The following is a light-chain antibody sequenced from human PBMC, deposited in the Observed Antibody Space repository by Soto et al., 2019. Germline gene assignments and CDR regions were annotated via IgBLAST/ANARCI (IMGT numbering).Light chain of an antibody. J-gene: IGKJ2*01. CDR1: QSVSSY. CDR2: DAS. Sequence: EIVLTQSPATLSLSPGERATLSCRASQSVSSYLAWYQQKPGQAPRLLIYDASNRATGIPARFSGSGSGTDFPLTISSLEPEDFAVYYCQQRSNWQSVTFGQGTKLEIK. CDR3: QQRSNWQSVT. V-gene: IGKV3-11*01.